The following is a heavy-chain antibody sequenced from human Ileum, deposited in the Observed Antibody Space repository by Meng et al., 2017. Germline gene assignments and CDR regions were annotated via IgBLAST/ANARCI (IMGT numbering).Heavy chain of an antibody. CDR1: GGSFSGSY. CDR2: INHSGST. D-gene: IGHD3-10*01. V-gene: IGHV4-34*01. CDR3: ARYGGSGSYWHFDP. Sequence: QVQLQQWGAGLLKPSETLSLTCAVYGGSFSGSYWTGIRQPPGKGLEWIGEINHSGSTNYNPSLKSRVTMSIDTSKIQFSLKLSSVTAADAAVYYCARYGGSGSYWHFDPWGRGTLVTVSS. J-gene: IGHJ2*01.